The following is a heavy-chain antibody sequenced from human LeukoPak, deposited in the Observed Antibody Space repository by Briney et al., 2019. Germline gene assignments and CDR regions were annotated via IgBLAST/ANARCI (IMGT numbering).Heavy chain of an antibody. Sequence: GGSLRLSCAASGFTFSSYWMSWVRQAPGKGLEWVANIKQDGSEKYYVDSVKGRFTISRDNAKNSLYLQTNSLRAEDTAVYYCARDRSGSYRSFNYWGQGTLVTVSS. J-gene: IGHJ4*02. CDR3: ARDRSGSYRSFNY. V-gene: IGHV3-7*01. CDR2: IKQDGSEK. D-gene: IGHD1-26*01. CDR1: GFTFSSYW.